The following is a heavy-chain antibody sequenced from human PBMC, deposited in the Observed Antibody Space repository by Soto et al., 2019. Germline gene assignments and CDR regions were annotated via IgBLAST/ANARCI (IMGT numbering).Heavy chain of an antibody. J-gene: IGHJ3*02. CDR1: GFTFSSYS. Sequence: GGSLRLSCAASGFTFSSYSMNWVRQAPGKGLEWVSYISSSSSTIYYADSVKGRFTISRDNAKNSLYLQMNSLRAEDTAVYYCASQRFLEWLLNEDAFDIWGQGTMVTVSS. CDR2: ISSSSSTI. D-gene: IGHD3-3*01. V-gene: IGHV3-48*01. CDR3: ASQRFLEWLLNEDAFDI.